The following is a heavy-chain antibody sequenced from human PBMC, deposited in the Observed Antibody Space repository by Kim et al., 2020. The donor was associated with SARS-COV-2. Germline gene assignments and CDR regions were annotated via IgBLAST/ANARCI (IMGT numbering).Heavy chain of an antibody. Sequence: SRVTISVDTSKNQFSLKLSSVTAADTAVYYCARDSLGDYDILTGYVHDAFDIWGQGTMVTVSS. CDR3: ARDSLGDYDILTGYVHDAFDI. J-gene: IGHJ3*02. D-gene: IGHD3-9*01. V-gene: IGHV4-59*01.